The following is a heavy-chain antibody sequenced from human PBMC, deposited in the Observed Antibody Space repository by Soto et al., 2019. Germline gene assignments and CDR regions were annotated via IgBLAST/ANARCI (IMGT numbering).Heavy chain of an antibody. J-gene: IGHJ2*01. D-gene: IGHD5-18*01. Sequence: GGSLRLSCVASGIPVSSNYMTWVRQAPGKGLEWVSYISSSSSYTNYADSVKGRFTISRDNAKNSLYLQMNSLRAEDTAVYYCARDREASYGFSVWYFDLWGRGTLVTVSS. CDR3: ARDREASYGFSVWYFDL. CDR1: GIPVSSNY. V-gene: IGHV3-11*05. CDR2: ISSSSSYT.